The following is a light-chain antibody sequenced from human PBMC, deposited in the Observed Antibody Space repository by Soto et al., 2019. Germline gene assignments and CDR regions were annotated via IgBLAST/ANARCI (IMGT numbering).Light chain of an antibody. J-gene: IGLJ1*01. V-gene: IGLV2-8*01. CDR1: SYNY. CDR2: EVN. Sequence: SALTQPRSVSGSPGQSVTISCTGTSYNYVSWYQQHPGKVPKLMIYEVNKRPSGVPDRFSGSKSGNTASLTVSGLQAEDEADYYCSSYAGSSKVFGTGTKVTV. CDR3: SSYAGSSKV.